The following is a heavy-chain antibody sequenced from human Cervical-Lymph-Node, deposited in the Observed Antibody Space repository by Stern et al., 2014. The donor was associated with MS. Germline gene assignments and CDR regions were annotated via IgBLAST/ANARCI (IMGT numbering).Heavy chain of an antibody. CDR2: IIPISGKA. D-gene: IGHD6-19*01. J-gene: IGHJ6*02. CDR1: GGTLSRYA. Sequence: VQLVESGAEVKKPGSSVKVSCKASGGTLSRYAISWVRQAPGQGLEWMGGIIPISGKANYAQKFQGRVKLIADESTSTTYLALSSLRSEDAAWYDCASSYSGGDNPYHLYGMDVGGQGTTVTVSS. CDR3: ASSYSGGDNPYHLYGMDV. V-gene: IGHV1-69*01.